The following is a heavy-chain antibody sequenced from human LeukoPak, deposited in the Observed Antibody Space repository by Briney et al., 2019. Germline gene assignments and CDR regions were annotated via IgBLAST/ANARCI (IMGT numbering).Heavy chain of an antibody. D-gene: IGHD3-22*01. CDR3: AKVREGYYDSSGPTGMDV. J-gene: IGHJ6*04. V-gene: IGHV3-30*02. Sequence: GGSLSLSWPAPGFTLSSYGMNWVGQAPGKGLEWVDFIRYDGSNKYYADSVKGRFTISRDNSKNTLYLQMNSLRAEDTAVYYCAKVREGYYDSSGPTGMDVWGKGTTVTISS. CDR1: GFTLSSYG. CDR2: IRYDGSNK.